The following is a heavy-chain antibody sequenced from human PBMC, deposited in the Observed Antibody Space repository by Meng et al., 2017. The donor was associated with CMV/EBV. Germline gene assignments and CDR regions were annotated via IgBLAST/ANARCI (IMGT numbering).Heavy chain of an antibody. V-gene: IGHV3-20*04. J-gene: IGHJ6*02. Sequence: GESLRLSCAASGFTFDHYGMSWVRQAPGKGLEWVSGINWNGGSTGYADSVKGRFTISRDNAKNSLYLQMNSLRAEDTALYYCARDRASGSFLYYYYGMDVWGQGTTVTVSS. CDR2: INWNGGST. CDR1: GFTFDHYG. D-gene: IGHD3-10*01. CDR3: ARDRASGSFLYYYYGMDV.